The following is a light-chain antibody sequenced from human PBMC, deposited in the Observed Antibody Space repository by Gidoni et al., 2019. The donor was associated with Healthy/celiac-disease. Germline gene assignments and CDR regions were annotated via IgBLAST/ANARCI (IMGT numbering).Light chain of an antibody. V-gene: IGLV1-44*01. J-gene: IGLJ3*02. CDR3: AAWDDSLNGYWV. Sequence: SVLTQPPSASGTPGQRVTISCAGSSSNIGSNTVNWYQQLPGTAPKLLIYSSNQRPSGVPDRFSGSKSGTSASLAISGLQSEDEADYYCAAWDDSLNGYWVFGGGTKLTVL. CDR2: SSN. CDR1: SSNIGSNT.